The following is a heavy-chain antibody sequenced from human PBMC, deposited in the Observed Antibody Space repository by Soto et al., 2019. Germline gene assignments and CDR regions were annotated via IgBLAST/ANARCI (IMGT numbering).Heavy chain of an antibody. CDR1: GYSFTTYW. CDR2: INPGEFDYDT. J-gene: IGHJ6*02. Sequence: GESLKISCKASGYSFTTYWIAWVRQTPGKGLEWMGIINPGEFDYDTRYSPSFQGQVTISADRSTSTAYLQWSSLKASDTAMYYRARQAAGSSGYYLWGYYYYGMDVWGQGTTVTVSS. V-gene: IGHV5-51*01. D-gene: IGHD3-22*01. CDR3: ARQAAGSSGYYLWGYYYYGMDV.